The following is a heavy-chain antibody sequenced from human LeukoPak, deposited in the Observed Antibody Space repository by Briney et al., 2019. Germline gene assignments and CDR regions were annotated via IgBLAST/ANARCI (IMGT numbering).Heavy chain of an antibody. J-gene: IGHJ4*02. D-gene: IGHD3-16*01. CDR1: GGTFSSYA. CDR3: ARDGPPGGGFIRDY. Sequence: SVKVSCKASGGTFSSYAISWVRQAPGQGLEWMGGSIPIFGTANYAQKFQGRVTITTDESTSTAYMELSSLRSEDTAVYYCARDGPPGGGFIRDYWGQGSLVTVSS. V-gene: IGHV1-69*05. CDR2: SIPIFGTA.